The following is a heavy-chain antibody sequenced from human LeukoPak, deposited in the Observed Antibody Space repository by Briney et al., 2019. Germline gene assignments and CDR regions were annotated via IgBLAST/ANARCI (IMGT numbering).Heavy chain of an antibody. V-gene: IGHV3-23*01. CDR2: IGSAGCSI. Sequence: GGSLRLSCTASKFTFMNYAMHWVRQAPGKGLEWLSTIGSAGCSIFYADSVKGRFTISRDNSKSTLFLQMDSLRVEDTALYYCAKRGEVSTYYYFESWGQGALVTVSS. CDR1: KFTFMNYA. CDR3: AKRGEVSTYYYFES. D-gene: IGHD2/OR15-2a*01. J-gene: IGHJ4*02.